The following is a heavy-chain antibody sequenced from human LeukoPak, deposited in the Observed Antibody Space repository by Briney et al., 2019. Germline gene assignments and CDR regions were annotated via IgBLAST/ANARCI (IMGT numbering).Heavy chain of an antibody. CDR1: GFTFSSYG. V-gene: IGHV3-30*18. J-gene: IGHJ4*02. Sequence: GWSLRLSCAAPGFTFSSYGMHWVRQAPGKGLEGVAVISYDGSNKYYEDSVKGRFTISRDNSKNTLYLQMNSLRAEDTAVYYCAKDGHTRAGVLSYWGQGTLVTVSS. D-gene: IGHD1-1*01. CDR2: ISYDGSNK. CDR3: AKDGHTRAGVLSY.